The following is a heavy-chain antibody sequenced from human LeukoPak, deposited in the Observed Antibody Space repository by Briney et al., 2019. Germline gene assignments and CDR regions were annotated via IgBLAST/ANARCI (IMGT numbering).Heavy chain of an antibody. CDR3: AKDTFDGSYWGGHYFDY. J-gene: IGHJ4*02. Sequence: GGSLRLSCAASGFTFSSYGMHWVRQAPGKGLEWVAVISYDESNKYYADSVKGRFTISRDNSKNTLYLQMNSLRAEDTAVYYCAKDTFDGSYWGGHYFDYWGQGTLVTVSS. D-gene: IGHD1-26*01. CDR1: GFTFSSYG. CDR2: ISYDESNK. V-gene: IGHV3-30*18.